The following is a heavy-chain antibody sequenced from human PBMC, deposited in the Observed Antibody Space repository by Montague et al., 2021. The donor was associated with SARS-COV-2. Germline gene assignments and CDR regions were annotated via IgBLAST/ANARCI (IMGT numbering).Heavy chain of an antibody. J-gene: IGHJ4*02. CDR2: INHSGST. V-gene: IGHV4-34*01. CDR1: SASFNGYY. CDR3: TRRLHGFNRHYFDY. Sequence: SETLSLTCAVYSASFNGYYWTWIRQPPGKGLEWIGEINHSGSTSYNPSLRSRVTISVDTSKNQFSLKLTSVTAADTAVYYCTRRLHGFNRHYFDYWGQGTLVTVSS. D-gene: IGHD5-24*01.